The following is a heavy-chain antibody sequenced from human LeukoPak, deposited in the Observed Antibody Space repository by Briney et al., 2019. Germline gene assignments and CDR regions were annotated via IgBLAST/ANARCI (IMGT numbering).Heavy chain of an antibody. Sequence: ASVKVSCKASGYTFTSYYMHWVRQPPGQGLEWMGIINPSGGSTSYAQKFQGRVTMTRDTSTSTVYMELSSLRSEDTAVYYCARDHPYYYDSSGLNYFDYWGQGTLVTVSS. CDR2: INPSGGST. V-gene: IGHV1-46*01. CDR3: ARDHPYYYDSSGLNYFDY. D-gene: IGHD3-22*01. J-gene: IGHJ4*02. CDR1: GYTFTSYY.